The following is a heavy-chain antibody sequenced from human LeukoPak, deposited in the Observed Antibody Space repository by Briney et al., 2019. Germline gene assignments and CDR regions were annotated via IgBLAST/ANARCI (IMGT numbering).Heavy chain of an antibody. V-gene: IGHV3-21*01. D-gene: IGHD6-25*01. CDR3: ARGGRDAFDI. CDR1: GFTFSSYS. J-gene: IGHJ3*02. Sequence: PGGSLRLSCAASGFTFSSYSINWVRQAPGKGLEWVSSISSSSIYIYYADSVKGRFTISRDNAKNSLYLQMNSLRAEDTAVYYCARGGRDAFDIWGQGTMVTVSS. CDR2: ISSSSIYI.